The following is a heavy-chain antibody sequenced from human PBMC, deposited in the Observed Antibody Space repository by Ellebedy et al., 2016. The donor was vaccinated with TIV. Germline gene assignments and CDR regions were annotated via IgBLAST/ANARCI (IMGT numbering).Heavy chain of an antibody. V-gene: IGHV3-7*02. CDR3: VRARGIAVAGILML. CDR1: GFTFSSYW. D-gene: IGHD6-19*01. CDR2: IKQDGSEK. Sequence: GGSLRLSXAASGFTFSSYWMSWVRQAPGKGLEWVANIKQDGSEKYYVDSVKGRFTISRDNSKNTLYLQMNSLRAEDTAVYYCVRARGIAVAGILMLWGQGTMVTVSS. J-gene: IGHJ3*01.